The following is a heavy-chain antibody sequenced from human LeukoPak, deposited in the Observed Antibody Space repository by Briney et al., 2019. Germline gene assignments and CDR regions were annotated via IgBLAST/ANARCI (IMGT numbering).Heavy chain of an antibody. Sequence: GGSLRLSCAVSGFIFSSYSMNWLRQAQGKALEWVSSISSSSSYIYYGDSVKGRFTISRDNAKNSLYLRMNSLRAEDTAVYYCARDEGYSYGYLYWGQGTLVTVSS. D-gene: IGHD5-18*01. V-gene: IGHV3-21*01. CDR1: GFIFSSYS. J-gene: IGHJ4*02. CDR3: ARDEGYSYGYLY. CDR2: ISSSSSYI.